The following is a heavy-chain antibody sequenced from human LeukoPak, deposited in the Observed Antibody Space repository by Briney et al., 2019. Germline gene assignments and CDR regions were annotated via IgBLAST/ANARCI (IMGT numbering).Heavy chain of an antibody. J-gene: IGHJ4*02. CDR1: GGSISSYY. CDR3: ARVRLLRDYGDEYYFDY. Sequence: PSETLSLTCTVSGGSISSYYWSWIRQPAGKGLEWIGRIYTSGSTNYNPSLKSRVTMSVDTSKNQFSLKLSSVTAADTAVYYCARVRLLRDYGDEYYFDYWGQGTLVTASS. CDR2: IYTSGST. V-gene: IGHV4-4*07. D-gene: IGHD4-17*01.